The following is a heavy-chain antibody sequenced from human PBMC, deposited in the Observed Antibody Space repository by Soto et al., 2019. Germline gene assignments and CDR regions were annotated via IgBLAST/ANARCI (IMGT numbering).Heavy chain of an antibody. Sequence: LSLPGTVSVGSVRSGSYYWSWIRQPPGKGLEWIGYIYYSGSTNYNPSLKSRVTISVDTSKNQFSLKLSSVTAADTAVYYCARVVNGMDVWGQGTTVTVSS. V-gene: IGHV4-61*01. CDR2: IYYSGST. CDR3: ARVVNGMDV. J-gene: IGHJ6*02. D-gene: IGHD2-2*01. CDR1: VGSVRSGSYY.